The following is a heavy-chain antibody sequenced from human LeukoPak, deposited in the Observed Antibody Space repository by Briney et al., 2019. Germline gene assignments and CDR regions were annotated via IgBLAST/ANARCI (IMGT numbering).Heavy chain of an antibody. CDR2: MNPNSGNT. CDR3: ARGRRGYSYGYVRYFDY. D-gene: IGHD5-18*01. J-gene: IGHJ4*02. V-gene: IGHV1-8*03. CDR1: GYTFTSYD. Sequence: ASVKVSCKASGYTFTSYDINWVRQATGQGLEWMGWMNPNSGNTGYAQKFQGRVTITRNTSISTAYMELSSLRSEDTAVYYCARGRRGYSYGYVRYFDYWGQGTLVTVSS.